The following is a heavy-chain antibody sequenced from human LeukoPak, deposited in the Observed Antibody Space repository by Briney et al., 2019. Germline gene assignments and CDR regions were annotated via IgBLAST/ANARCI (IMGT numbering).Heavy chain of an antibody. V-gene: IGHV4-34*01. J-gene: IGHJ6*03. CDR3: AIGLYYDFWSGSGAYYMDV. Sequence: SETLSLTCAVYGGSFSGYYWSWIRQPPGKGLEWIGEINHSGSTNYNPSLKSRVTISVDTSKNQFSLKLSSVTAADTAVYYCAIGLYYDFWSGSGAYYMDVWGKGTTVTVSS. CDR1: GGSFSGYY. CDR2: INHSGST. D-gene: IGHD3-3*01.